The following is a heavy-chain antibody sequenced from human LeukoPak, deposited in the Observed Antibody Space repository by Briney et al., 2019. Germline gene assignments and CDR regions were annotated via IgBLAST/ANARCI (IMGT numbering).Heavy chain of an antibody. CDR1: GFTFSSYG. CDR3: AKGRDYYGSGSPFDY. Sequence: GGSLRLSCAASGFTFSSYGMSWVRQAPGKGLEWVSAISGSGGSTYYADSVKGRFTISRDNSKNTLYLQMNSLRAEDTAVYYCAKGRDYYGSGSPFDYWGQGTLVTVSS. D-gene: IGHD3-10*01. CDR2: ISGSGGST. J-gene: IGHJ4*02. V-gene: IGHV3-23*01.